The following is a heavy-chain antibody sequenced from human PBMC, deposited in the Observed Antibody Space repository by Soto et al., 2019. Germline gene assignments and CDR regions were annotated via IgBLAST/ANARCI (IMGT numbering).Heavy chain of an antibody. CDR3: AKDLGSDWPYYIDY. CDR1: GFTFSNCA. V-gene: IGHV3-23*01. D-gene: IGHD2-21*02. Sequence: GGSLRLSCAASGFTFSNCAMSWVRQAPGKGLEWVSGISGSGGSTLYADSVKGRFTISRDNSKNTLYLQMNSLRAEDTAVYYCAKDLGSDWPYYIDYWGQGTLVTVSS. J-gene: IGHJ4*02. CDR2: ISGSGGST.